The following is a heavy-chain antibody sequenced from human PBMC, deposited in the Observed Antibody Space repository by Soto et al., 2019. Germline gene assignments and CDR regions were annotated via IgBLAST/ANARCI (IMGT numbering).Heavy chain of an antibody. CDR2: IWYDGSNK. D-gene: IGHD3-3*01. Sequence: GSLRLSCAASGFTFSSYGMHWARQAPGKGLEWVAVIWYDGSNKYYADSVKGRFTISRDNSKNTLYLQMNSLRAEDTAVYYCARELPKYYDFWSGYQHYFDYWGQGTLVTVSS. CDR1: GFTFSSYG. J-gene: IGHJ4*02. CDR3: ARELPKYYDFWSGYQHYFDY. V-gene: IGHV3-33*01.